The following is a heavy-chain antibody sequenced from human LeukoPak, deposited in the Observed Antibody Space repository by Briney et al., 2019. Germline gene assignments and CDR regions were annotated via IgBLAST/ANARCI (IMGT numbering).Heavy chain of an antibody. V-gene: IGHV3-23*01. Sequence: PGGSLRLSCSASGFTFSRFAVTWVRQAPGKGLEWVSGISGSGRSTYYADSVKGRFTITRDNSNNTLYLQMSSLRADDTAIYYCAKKVSSSGGPYYSDYWGQGTLVTVSS. J-gene: IGHJ4*02. CDR1: GFTFSRFA. D-gene: IGHD6-19*01. CDR2: ISGSGRST. CDR3: AKKVSSSGGPYYSDY.